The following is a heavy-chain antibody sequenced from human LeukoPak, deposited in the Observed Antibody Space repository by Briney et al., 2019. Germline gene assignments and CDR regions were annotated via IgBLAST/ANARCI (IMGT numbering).Heavy chain of an antibody. J-gene: IGHJ4*02. Sequence: PGGSLRLSCAASGFTVSSIYMGWVRQAPGKGLEWVSVIYRGGSTYYADSVKGRFTISRDKSKNTLYLQMNSLRAEDTAVYYCARDDNLDYWGQGTLVTVSS. CDR2: IYRGGST. CDR1: GFTVSSIY. V-gene: IGHV3-53*01. CDR3: ARDDNLDY.